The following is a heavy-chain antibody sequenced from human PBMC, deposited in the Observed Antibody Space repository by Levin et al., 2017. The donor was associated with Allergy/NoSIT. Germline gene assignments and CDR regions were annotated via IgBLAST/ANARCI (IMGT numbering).Heavy chain of an antibody. CDR3: AKIGDCSSGVGFWETLHDAFDV. CDR1: GFTFNKFG. J-gene: IGHJ3*01. CDR2: ISFDASQE. V-gene: IGHV3-30*18. Sequence: GESLKISCAASGFTFNKFGMHWVRQGPGKGLEWVAVISFDASQEYYADSVKGRFTISRDNSKNTLYLQMKSLRPEDTAVYFCAKIGDCSSGVGFWETLHDAFDVWGQGTMVSVSS. D-gene: IGHD6-13*01.